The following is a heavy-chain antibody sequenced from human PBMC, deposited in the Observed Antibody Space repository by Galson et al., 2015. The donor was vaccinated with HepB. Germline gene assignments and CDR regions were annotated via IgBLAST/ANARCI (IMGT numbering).Heavy chain of an antibody. D-gene: IGHD3-3*01. V-gene: IGHV1-69*13. J-gene: IGHJ4*02. Sequence: SVKVSCKASGGTFSSYAISWVRQAPGQGLEWMGGIIPIFGTANYAQKFQGRVTITADESTSTAYMELSSLRSEDTGVYYCARDWSLFGVVTIDYWGQGTLVTVSS. CDR1: GGTFSSYA. CDR3: ARDWSLFGVVTIDY. CDR2: IIPIFGTA.